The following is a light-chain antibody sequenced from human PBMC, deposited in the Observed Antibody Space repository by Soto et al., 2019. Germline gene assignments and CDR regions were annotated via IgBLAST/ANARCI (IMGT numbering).Light chain of an antibody. Sequence: DIVMTQSPDSLAVSLGERATINCKSSQSVLYSYNNKNYLAWYQHKPGQPPNLLLYWASTRESGVPDRFSGSGSGTDFTLTISSLQAEDVAVYYCQQYRSTPRTFGQGTKVEIK. CDR3: QQYRSTPRT. CDR2: WAS. CDR1: QSVLYSYNNKNY. V-gene: IGKV4-1*01. J-gene: IGKJ1*01.